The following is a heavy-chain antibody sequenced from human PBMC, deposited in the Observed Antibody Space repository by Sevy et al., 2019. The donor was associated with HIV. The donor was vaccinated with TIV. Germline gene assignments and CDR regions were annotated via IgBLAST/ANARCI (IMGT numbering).Heavy chain of an antibody. J-gene: IGHJ6*02. Sequence: GGSLRLSCAVSGFNFAIYGFHWVRQAPGKGLEWVANTRHDETAKYYVDSVKGRFTVSRDNSKNTVFLQMNSLTPDDTGTYYCARDRVYYGMDVWGLGTTVTVSS. CDR2: TRHDETAK. CDR3: ARDRVYYGMDV. V-gene: IGHV3-30*02. CDR1: GFNFAIYG.